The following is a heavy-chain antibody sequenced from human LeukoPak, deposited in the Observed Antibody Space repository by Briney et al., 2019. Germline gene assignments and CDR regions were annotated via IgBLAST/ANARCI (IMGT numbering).Heavy chain of an antibody. CDR3: TKLLGTMWPMWGLDV. Sequence: GRSLRLSCAASGFTFDDYAMHWVRQAPGKGLEWVSGISWNSGSIGYADSVKGRFTISRDNAKNSLYLQMNSLSVEDTAVYYCTKLLGTMWPMWGLDVWGQGTTVTVSS. CDR2: ISWNSGSI. V-gene: IGHV3-9*01. D-gene: IGHD2-8*02. J-gene: IGHJ6*02. CDR1: GFTFDDYA.